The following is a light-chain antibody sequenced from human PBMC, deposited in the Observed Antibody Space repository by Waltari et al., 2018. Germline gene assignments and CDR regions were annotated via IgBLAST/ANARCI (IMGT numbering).Light chain of an antibody. V-gene: IGKV3-20*01. Sequence: ELVLPQSPGTLSLSPGKSDPLPCRASQTVRTTYLAWYQQKPGQAPTLVIHGASSRATGIPDRFSGSGSGTDFSLTISSLEPEDFAVYYCQQYDISPLTFGGGTKVEIK. CDR3: QQYDISPLT. CDR2: GAS. J-gene: IGKJ4*01. CDR1: QTVRTTY.